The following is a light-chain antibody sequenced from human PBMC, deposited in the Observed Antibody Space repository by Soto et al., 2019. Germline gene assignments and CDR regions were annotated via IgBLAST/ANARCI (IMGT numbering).Light chain of an antibody. V-gene: IGKV1-39*01. CDR1: QTISTY. CDR3: QQTYSTPRT. Sequence: DIQMTQSPSSLSASVGDRVTITCRASQTISTYLNWYQQKPGKAPNLLIYAASSLQSGVASRFSGSGSVTDFTLTISSLQPEDFATYYCQQTYSTPRTFGQGTKVEIK. CDR2: AAS. J-gene: IGKJ1*01.